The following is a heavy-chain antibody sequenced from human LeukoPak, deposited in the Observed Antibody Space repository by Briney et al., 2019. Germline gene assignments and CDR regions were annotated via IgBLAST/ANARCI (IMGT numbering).Heavy chain of an antibody. CDR1: GFTFSSYA. CDR2: ISGSGGST. D-gene: IGHD3-3*01. CDR3: ARDAKDAYYDFWSGPKYGMDV. V-gene: IGHV3-23*01. J-gene: IGHJ6*02. Sequence: SGGSLRLSCAASGFTFSSYAMSWVRQAPGEGLEWVSAISGSGGSTYYADSVKGRFTISRDNAKNTLYLQMNSLRAEDTAVYYCARDAKDAYYDFWSGPKYGMDVWGQGTTVTVSS.